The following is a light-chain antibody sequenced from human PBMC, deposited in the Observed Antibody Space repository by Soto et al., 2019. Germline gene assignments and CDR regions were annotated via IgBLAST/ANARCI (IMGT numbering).Light chain of an antibody. J-gene: IGKJ1*01. CDR1: ETVATN. V-gene: IGKV3-15*01. CDR3: QQYFEWPPMT. CDR2: GAS. Sequence: EVVMTQSPATLSVSPGERATLSCRASETVATNLAWYQQKPGQAPRLLISGASTRAXXIXDRFRGSGSGTEFTLTISSLRSEDSAIYYCQQYFEWPPMTFGQGTKVDIK.